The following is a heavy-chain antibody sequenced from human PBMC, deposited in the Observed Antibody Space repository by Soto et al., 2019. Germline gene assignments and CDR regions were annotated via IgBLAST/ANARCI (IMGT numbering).Heavy chain of an antibody. CDR3: ARVLSYTGDYYYGMDV. Sequence: QVQLVESGGGVVQPGRSLRLSCAASGFTFSSYGMHWVRQAPGKGLEWVAVIWYDGSNKYYADSVKGRFTISRDNSRNQLYLPMNSLGAEDTAVYYCARVLSYTGDYYYGMDVWGQGPTVTVSS. CDR1: GFTFSSYG. D-gene: IGHD1-26*01. CDR2: IWYDGSNK. J-gene: IGHJ6*02. V-gene: IGHV3-33*01.